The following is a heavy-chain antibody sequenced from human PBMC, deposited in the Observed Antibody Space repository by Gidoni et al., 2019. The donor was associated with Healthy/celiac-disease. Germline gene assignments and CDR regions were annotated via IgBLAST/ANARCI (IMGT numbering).Heavy chain of an antibody. CDR2: ISYGGSNK. V-gene: IGHV3-30-3*01. CDR3: ARVLYGSGSYYDAFDI. CDR1: GFTFSSYA. J-gene: IGHJ3*02. Sequence: QVQLVESGGGVVQPGRSLRLPCAASGFTFSSYAMHWVRQAPGKGLEWVAVISYGGSNKYYADTVKGRFTISRDNSKNTLYLQMNSLRAEDTAVYYCARVLYGSGSYYDAFDIWGQGTMVTVSS. D-gene: IGHD3-10*01.